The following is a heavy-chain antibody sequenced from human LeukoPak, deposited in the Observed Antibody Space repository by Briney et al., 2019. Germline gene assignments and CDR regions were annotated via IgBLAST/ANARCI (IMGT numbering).Heavy chain of an antibody. Sequence: SETLSHTCAVYGGSFSGYYWSWIRQPPGKGLEWIGEINHSGSTNYNPSLKSRVTISVDTSKNQFSLKLSSVTAADTAVYYCARGAGYSYGPRYWGQGTLVTVSS. CDR1: GGSFSGYY. V-gene: IGHV4-34*01. CDR2: INHSGST. D-gene: IGHD5-18*01. CDR3: ARGAGYSYGPRY. J-gene: IGHJ4*02.